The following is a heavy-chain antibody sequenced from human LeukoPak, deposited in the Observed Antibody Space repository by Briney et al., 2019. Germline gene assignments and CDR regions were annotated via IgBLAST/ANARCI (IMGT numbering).Heavy chain of an antibody. J-gene: IGHJ4*02. D-gene: IGHD2-2*02. V-gene: IGHV3-23*01. Sequence: GGSLRLSCAASGFTFSSYAMSWVRQAPGKGLEWVSAISGSGGSTYYADSVKGRFTISRDNSKNTLYLQMNSLRAEDTAVYYCAKAGGSQLLYGGSYFDYWGQGTLVTVSS. CDR1: GFTFSSYA. CDR2: ISGSGGST. CDR3: AKAGGSQLLYGGSYFDY.